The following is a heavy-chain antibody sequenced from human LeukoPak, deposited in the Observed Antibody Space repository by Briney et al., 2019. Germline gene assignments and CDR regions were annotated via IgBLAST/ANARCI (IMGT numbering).Heavy chain of an antibody. Sequence: SVKVSCKASGGTFSSYAISWVRQAPGQGLEWMGRIIPILGIANYAQKFQGRVTITADKSTSTAYMELSSLRSEDTAVYYCAREYYYDSSGYFDYWGQGTLVTVSS. D-gene: IGHD3-22*01. V-gene: IGHV1-69*04. CDR3: AREYYYDSSGYFDY. CDR1: GGTFSSYA. CDR2: IIPILGIA. J-gene: IGHJ4*02.